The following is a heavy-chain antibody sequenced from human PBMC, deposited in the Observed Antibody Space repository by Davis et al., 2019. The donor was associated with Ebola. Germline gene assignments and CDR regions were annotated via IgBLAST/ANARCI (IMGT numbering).Heavy chain of an antibody. V-gene: IGHV3-21*01. CDR2: ISPRSTSI. D-gene: IGHD4-17*01. Sequence: GESLKISCAASGFNFTSYSMNWVRQAPGKGLEWVSSISPRSTSIFYADSVKGRFSVSRDNAKISLYLQMDSLRVEDTAVYYCARAENLYGDFDYWGQGTLVTVSS. CDR3: ARAENLYGDFDY. J-gene: IGHJ4*02. CDR1: GFNFTSYS.